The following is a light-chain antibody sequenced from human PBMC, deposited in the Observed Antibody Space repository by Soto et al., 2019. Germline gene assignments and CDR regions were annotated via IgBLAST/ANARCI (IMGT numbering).Light chain of an antibody. CDR2: DAS. CDR1: QDIRNS. CDR3: QQYDNLRIT. Sequence: DIPMTQPPSSLSASVGDRFTITCQTSQDIRNSLNWYQQNQGKAPKLLIYDASNLETGVPSRFSGSGSGTDFTFTISSLQPEDIAKYYCQQYDNLRITFGQGTRLEIK. J-gene: IGKJ5*01. V-gene: IGKV1-33*01.